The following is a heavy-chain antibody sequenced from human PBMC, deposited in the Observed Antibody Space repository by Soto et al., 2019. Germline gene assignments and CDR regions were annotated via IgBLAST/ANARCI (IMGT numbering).Heavy chain of an antibody. CDR1: GGSVSSGSYY. CDR2: IYYSGST. V-gene: IGHV4-61*01. D-gene: IGHD3-3*01. CDR3: ARGRLRYYDFWSGSNPDNWFDP. Sequence: KPSETLSLTCTGSGGSVSSGSYYWSWIRQPPGKGLEWIGYIYYSGSTNYNPSLKSRVTISVDTSKNQFSLKLSSVTAADTAVYYCARGRLRYYDFWSGSNPDNWFDPWGQGTLVTVSS. J-gene: IGHJ5*02.